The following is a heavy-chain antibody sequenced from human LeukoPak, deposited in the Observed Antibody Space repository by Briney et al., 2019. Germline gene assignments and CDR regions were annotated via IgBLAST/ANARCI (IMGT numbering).Heavy chain of an antibody. CDR2: ISGGGDNT. V-gene: IGHV3-23*01. CDR3: AKDRSMVLSPRGNWFDP. Sequence: GGSLRLSCAASGFSFSIYAMSWVRQPPGKGLEWVSTISGGGDNTYYADSVTGRFSISRDNSRNTLYLEMNSLRAEDTAVYYCAKDRSMVLSPRGNWFDPWGQGTLVTVSS. D-gene: IGHD4/OR15-4a*01. J-gene: IGHJ5*02. CDR1: GFSFSIYA.